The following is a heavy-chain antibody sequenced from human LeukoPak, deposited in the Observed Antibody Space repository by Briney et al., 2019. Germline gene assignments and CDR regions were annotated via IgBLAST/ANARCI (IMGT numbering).Heavy chain of an antibody. V-gene: IGHV3-23*01. J-gene: IGHJ3*02. D-gene: IGHD5-24*01. CDR2: TSGSGGST. Sequence: GGSLRLSCAASGFTFSSYAMSWVRQAPGKGLEWVSATSGSGGSTYYADSVKGRFTISRDNSMNTLYLQMNNLRAEDTAVYYCARTNNYAFDIWGLGTMVTVSS. CDR3: ARTNNYAFDI. CDR1: GFTFSSYA.